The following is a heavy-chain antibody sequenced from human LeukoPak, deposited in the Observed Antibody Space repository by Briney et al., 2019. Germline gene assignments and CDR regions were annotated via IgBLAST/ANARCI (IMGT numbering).Heavy chain of an antibody. CDR2: IYYSGST. CDR3: AREGYGANSGWFDP. Sequence: PSETLSLTCTVSGGSISSSSYFWGWIRQPLGKGLEWIGSIYYSGSTYYNPSLKSPVTISIDTSKNQFSLKLSSVTAADTAVYYCAREGYGANSGWFDPWGQGTLVTVSS. V-gene: IGHV4-39*07. J-gene: IGHJ5*02. D-gene: IGHD4-23*01. CDR1: GGSISSSSYF.